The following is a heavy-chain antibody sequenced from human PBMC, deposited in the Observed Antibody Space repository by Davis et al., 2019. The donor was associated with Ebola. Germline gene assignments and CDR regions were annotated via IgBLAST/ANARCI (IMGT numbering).Heavy chain of an antibody. CDR2: ISPSGDST. J-gene: IGHJ4*02. V-gene: IGHV3-23*01. Sequence: GESLKISCAASGFTFSSYGMHWVRQAPGKGLEWVSAISPSGDSTYSADSVKGRFTISRDNSKNTVFLQMNSLRPEDTAVYYCAKVAVDYWGQGTLVTVSS. CDR3: AKVAVDY. CDR1: GFTFSSYG.